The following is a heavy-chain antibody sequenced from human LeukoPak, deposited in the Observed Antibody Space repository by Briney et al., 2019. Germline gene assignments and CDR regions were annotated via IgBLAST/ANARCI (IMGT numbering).Heavy chain of an antibody. V-gene: IGHV3-21*01. CDR2: ISSGSSFI. CDR3: ARAVLLDNWFDP. Sequence: GGSLRLSCAASTFTFSSYSMNWVRQAPGKGLEWVSSISSGSSFIYYADSVKGRFTISRDNAKNSLYLQMNSLRAEDTAVYYCARAVLLDNWFDPWGQGTLVTVSS. CDR1: TFTFSSYS. J-gene: IGHJ5*02. D-gene: IGHD3-10*01.